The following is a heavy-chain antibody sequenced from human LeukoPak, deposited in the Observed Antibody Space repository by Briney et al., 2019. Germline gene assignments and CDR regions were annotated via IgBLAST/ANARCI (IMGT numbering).Heavy chain of an antibody. Sequence: SQTLSLTCAVSRGSITNSSCYWGWIRQPPGKGLEWIGGIYYTGTTYYSPSLNSRITISMDTSKKQFSLRLASVTAADTAVYYCARRAVVPAAVSYFDNWGQGTLVTVSS. CDR1: RGSITNSSCY. D-gene: IGHD2-2*01. J-gene: IGHJ4*02. V-gene: IGHV4-39*01. CDR2: IYYTGTT. CDR3: ARRAVVPAAVSYFDN.